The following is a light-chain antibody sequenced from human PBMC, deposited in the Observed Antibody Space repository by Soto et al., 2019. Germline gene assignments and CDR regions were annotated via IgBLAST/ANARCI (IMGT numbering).Light chain of an antibody. CDR2: AAF. Sequence: IVLTQSPVTLSLSPGERATLSCRASQILSSSYFAWYQQKPGQGPRILISAAFTRATGITDRFSGNGSGTDFTLTISRLEPEDFAVYYCQQHETLITFGQGTRLENK. V-gene: IGKV3-20*01. J-gene: IGKJ5*01. CDR3: QQHETLIT. CDR1: QILSSSY.